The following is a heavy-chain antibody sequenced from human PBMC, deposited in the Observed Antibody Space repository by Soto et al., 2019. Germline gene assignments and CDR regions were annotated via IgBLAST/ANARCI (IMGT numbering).Heavy chain of an antibody. J-gene: IGHJ5*02. CDR1: GGSISSGGYY. V-gene: IGHV4-31*03. CDR2: IYYSGST. CDR3: ASSTSPINWFDP. D-gene: IGHD2-2*01. Sequence: TLSLTCTVSGGSISSGGYYWSWILQHPGKGLEWIGYIYYSGSTYYNPSLKSRVTISVDTSKNQFSLKLSSVTAADTAVYYCASSTSPINWFDPWGQGTLVTVSS.